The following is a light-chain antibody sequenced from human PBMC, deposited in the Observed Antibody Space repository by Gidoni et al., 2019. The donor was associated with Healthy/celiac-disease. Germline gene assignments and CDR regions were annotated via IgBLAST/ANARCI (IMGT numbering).Light chain of an antibody. V-gene: IGKV4-1*01. Sequence: DIVMTQYPDSLAVSLGERATINCKSSQSVLYSSNNKNYLAWYQQKPGQPPKLLIYWASTRESGVPDRFSGSGSGTAFTLTISSLQAEDVAVYYCQQYYSTPCSFGQGTKLEIK. J-gene: IGKJ2*04. CDR2: WAS. CDR3: QQYYSTPCS. CDR1: QSVLYSSNNKNY.